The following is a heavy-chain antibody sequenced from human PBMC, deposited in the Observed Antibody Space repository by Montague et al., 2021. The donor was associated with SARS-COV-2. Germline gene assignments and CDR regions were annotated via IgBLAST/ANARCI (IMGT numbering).Heavy chain of an antibody. V-gene: IGHV4-59*01. CDR3: AGAQNPFFIANCFNYFEV. CDR1: GGSFSSYY. J-gene: IGHJ4*02. Sequence: SETLSLTCTVSGGSFSSYYWSWIRQSPGKGLEWIGYVHYTGSTKYNPSLKTRVTLSLDTPKNHFSLKLRSVTAADTAMYYCAGAQNPFFIANCFNYFEVWGLGALVTVSS. CDR2: VHYTGST. D-gene: IGHD2-21*02.